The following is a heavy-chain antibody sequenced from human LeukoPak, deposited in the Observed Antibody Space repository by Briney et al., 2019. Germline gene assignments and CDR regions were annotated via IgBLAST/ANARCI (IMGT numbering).Heavy chain of an antibody. CDR3: ARSIELWPHFDY. CDR1: GGSISSSPYY. D-gene: IGHD5-18*01. J-gene: IGHJ4*02. Sequence: PSETLSLTCTVPGGSISSSPYYWGWIRQPPGKGLEWIGSTYYSESTYYNPSLKSRVTISVDTSKNQFSLKLSSVTAADTAVYYCARSIELWPHFDYWGQGTLVTVSS. V-gene: IGHV4-39*01. CDR2: TYYSEST.